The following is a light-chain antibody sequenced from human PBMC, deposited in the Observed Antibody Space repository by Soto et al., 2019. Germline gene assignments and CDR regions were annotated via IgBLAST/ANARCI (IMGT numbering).Light chain of an antibody. V-gene: IGLV2-23*01. CDR1: SSDFGSYNL. Sequence: QSVLTQPASVSGSPGQSITISCTGTSSDFGSYNLVSWYRQHPGKAPKLMIYEGSKRPSGVSNRFSGSKSGNTASLTISGLQAEDEADYYCCSYAGSSTPYVFGTGNKVTVL. CDR3: CSYAGSSTPYV. J-gene: IGLJ1*01. CDR2: EGS.